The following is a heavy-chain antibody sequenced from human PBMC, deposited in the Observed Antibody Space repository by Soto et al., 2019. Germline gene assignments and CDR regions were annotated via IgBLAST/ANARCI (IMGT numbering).Heavy chain of an antibody. Sequence: EVQLVQSGAEVKKPGESLKISCKGSGYSFTSYWIGWVRQMPGKGLEWMGIIYPGDSDTRYSPSFQGQVTISADKSISTAYLQWSSLKASDTAMYYCARPVVATASNVPIYAFDIWGQGTMVTVSS. CDR1: GYSFTSYW. J-gene: IGHJ3*02. D-gene: IGHD5-12*01. CDR2: IYPGDSDT. CDR3: ARPVVATASNVPIYAFDI. V-gene: IGHV5-51*01.